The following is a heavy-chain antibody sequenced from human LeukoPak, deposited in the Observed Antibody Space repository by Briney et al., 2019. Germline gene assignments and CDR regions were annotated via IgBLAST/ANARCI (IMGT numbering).Heavy chain of an antibody. CDR2: ISGNSDRT. V-gene: IGHV3-23*01. D-gene: IGHD4-17*01. Sequence: GGSVRLSCAGSGFTFSNYAMTWVRQAPGKGLEWVSSISGNSDRTYYADSVKGRFTISRDNSKNTVTLQMNSLRAEDTAVYSCAKGHGDYVPAEYLQHWGQGTLVTVSS. CDR3: AKGHGDYVPAEYLQH. CDR1: GFTFSNYA. J-gene: IGHJ1*01.